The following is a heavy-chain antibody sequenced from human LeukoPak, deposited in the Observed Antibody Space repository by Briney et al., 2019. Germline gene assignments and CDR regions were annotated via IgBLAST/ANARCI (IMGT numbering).Heavy chain of an antibody. Sequence: SETLSLTCAVYGGSFSGYYWSWIRQPPGKGLEWIGEINHSGSTNYNPSLKSRVTVSVDTSKNQFSLKLSSVTAADTAVYYCARVGYTPTIVVVPAASTFGFDYWGQGTLVTVSS. D-gene: IGHD2-2*01. CDR2: INHSGST. CDR3: ARVGYTPTIVVVPAASTFGFDY. J-gene: IGHJ4*02. CDR1: GGSFSGYY. V-gene: IGHV4-34*01.